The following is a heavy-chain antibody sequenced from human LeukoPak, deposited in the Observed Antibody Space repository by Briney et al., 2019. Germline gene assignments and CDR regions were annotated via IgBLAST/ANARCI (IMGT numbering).Heavy chain of an antibody. V-gene: IGHV3-21*01. CDR2: ISSSSSYI. J-gene: IGHJ4*02. Sequence: GGSLRLSCAASGFTFSSYSMNWVRQAPGKGLEWVSSISSSSSYIYYADSVKGRFTIPRDNAKNSLYLQMNSLRAEDTAVYYCAVLRSYRSFPPADYWGQGTLVTVSS. CDR3: AVLRSYRSFPPADY. D-gene: IGHD3-16*02. CDR1: GFTFSSYS.